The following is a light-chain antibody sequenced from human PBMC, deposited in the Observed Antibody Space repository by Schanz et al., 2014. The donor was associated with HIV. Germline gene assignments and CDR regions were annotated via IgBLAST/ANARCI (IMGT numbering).Light chain of an antibody. J-gene: IGKJ4*01. V-gene: IGKV3-11*01. CDR2: DAS. CDR1: QSVSSY. Sequence: EIVLTQSPATLSLSPGERATLSCRASQSVSSYLAWYQQKPGQAPRLLIYDASNRATGIPPRFGGSGSGTDFTHTISSLEPDDFAVYYCQQRSNWPRSFGGGTKVEIK. CDR3: QQRSNWPRS.